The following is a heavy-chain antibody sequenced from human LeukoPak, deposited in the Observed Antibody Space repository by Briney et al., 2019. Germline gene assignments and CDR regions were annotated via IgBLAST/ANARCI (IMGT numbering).Heavy chain of an antibody. CDR3: GTAQY. CDR2: ISSDGSTT. V-gene: IGHV3-74*01. J-gene: IGHJ4*02. Sequence: GGSLGLSCAASGFIFNDFWMHWLRQVPGKGPVWVSRISSDGSTTYYADSVKGRFTISRDNAKSTLYLQMSSLRVEDTAVYYCGTAQYWGQGTLLTVSS. CDR1: GFIFNDFW.